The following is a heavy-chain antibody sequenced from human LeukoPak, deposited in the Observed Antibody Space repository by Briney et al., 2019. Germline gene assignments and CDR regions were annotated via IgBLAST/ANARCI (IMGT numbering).Heavy chain of an antibody. J-gene: IGHJ3*02. CDR2: MNPNSGNT. CDR3: ARVDSSGWRIDI. Sequence: ASVKVSCRASGYTFTSYDINWVRQATGQGLEWMGWMNPNSGNTGYAQKFQGRVTMTRNTSISTAYMELSSLRSEDTAVYYCARVDSSGWRIDIWGQGTMVTVSS. V-gene: IGHV1-8*01. D-gene: IGHD6-19*01. CDR1: GYTFTSYD.